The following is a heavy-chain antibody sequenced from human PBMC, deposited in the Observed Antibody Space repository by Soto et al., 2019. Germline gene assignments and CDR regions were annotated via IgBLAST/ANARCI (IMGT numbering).Heavy chain of an antibody. D-gene: IGHD2-15*01. Sequence: SETLSLTCTVSGASISTYYWSWIRQPPGKGLEWIGYISYSGSTNYNPSLKSRVTVSFDASKNEISLQVRSATAADAAVYYCARDLKEYCSDGKCNWFDPWGQGTLVTVSS. V-gene: IGHV4-59*01. J-gene: IGHJ5*02. CDR2: ISYSGST. CDR1: GASISTYY. CDR3: ARDLKEYCSDGKCNWFDP.